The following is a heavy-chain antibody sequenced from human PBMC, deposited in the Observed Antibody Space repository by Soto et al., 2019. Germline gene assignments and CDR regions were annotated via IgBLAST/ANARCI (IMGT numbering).Heavy chain of an antibody. Sequence: PSETLSLTCTVSGGSISSGDYYWSWIRLPPGKGLEWIGYIYYSGSTYYNPSLKSRVTISADTSKKQFSLKLSSVTAADTAVYYCARGYTDVLRFLEWLPHAFDIWGQGTMVTVSS. CDR2: IYYSGST. J-gene: IGHJ3*02. CDR1: GGSISSGDYY. V-gene: IGHV4-30-4*01. D-gene: IGHD3-3*01. CDR3: ARGYTDVLRFLEWLPHAFDI.